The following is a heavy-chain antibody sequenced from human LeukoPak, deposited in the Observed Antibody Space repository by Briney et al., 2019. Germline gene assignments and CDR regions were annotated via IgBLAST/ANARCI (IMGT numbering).Heavy chain of an antibody. D-gene: IGHD6-19*01. Sequence: PGGSLRLSCAASGFTFSSYSMNWVRQAPGKGLEWVSSISSSSSYIYYADSVKGRFTISRDNAKNSLYLQMNSLRAEDTAVYYCARDITVADTSGVDYWGQGTLVTVSS. V-gene: IGHV3-21*01. J-gene: IGHJ4*02. CDR1: GFTFSSYS. CDR2: ISSSSSYI. CDR3: ARDITVADTSGVDY.